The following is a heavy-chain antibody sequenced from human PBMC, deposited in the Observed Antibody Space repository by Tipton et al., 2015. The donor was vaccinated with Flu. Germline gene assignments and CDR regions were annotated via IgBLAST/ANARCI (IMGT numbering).Heavy chain of an antibody. Sequence: TLSLTCSVSGGSISSYYWSWLRQAAGKGLEWIGRIFPDGSTYYNPSLKSRVTMSLDMSKNQFSLMLSSVTAADTAVCYCARGRAVDYWGQGTLVTVSS. CDR1: GGSISSYY. CDR2: IFPDGST. V-gene: IGHV4-4*07. CDR3: ARGRAVDY. J-gene: IGHJ4*02.